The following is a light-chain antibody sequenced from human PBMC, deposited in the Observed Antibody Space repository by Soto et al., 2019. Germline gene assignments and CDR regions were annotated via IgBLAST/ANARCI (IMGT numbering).Light chain of an antibody. V-gene: IGLV8-61*01. CDR3: ALFMGTGISV. Sequence: QTVVTQESSFSVSPGGTVTLTCGLISGSGSTANNPNWYQQTPGQAPRTLIYSTSTRTSGVPDRFSGSILGNKAALTITGAQADDESDYYCALFMGTGISVFGTGTKLTVL. CDR2: STS. J-gene: IGLJ1*01. CDR1: SGSGSTANN.